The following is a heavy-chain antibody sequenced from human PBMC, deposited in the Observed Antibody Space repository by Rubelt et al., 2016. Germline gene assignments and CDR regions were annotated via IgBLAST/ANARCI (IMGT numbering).Heavy chain of an antibody. Sequence: GLINAANGNTKYSQKFQGRVTITRDTSASTAYMELSSLRSEDTAVCYCARDQYYDTSGYYYFYSAFDYWGQGTLVTVSS. J-gene: IGHJ4*02. CDR3: ARDQYYDTSGYYYFYSAFDY. CDR2: INAANGNT. V-gene: IGHV1-3*01. D-gene: IGHD3-22*01.